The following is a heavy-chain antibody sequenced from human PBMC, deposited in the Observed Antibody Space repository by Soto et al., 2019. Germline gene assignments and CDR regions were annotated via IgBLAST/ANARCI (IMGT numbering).Heavy chain of an antibody. D-gene: IGHD2-2*01. J-gene: IGHJ6*02. CDR2: IHYSGST. V-gene: IGHV4-59*01. CDR1: GGSISSYY. CDR3: ARARYQLLHPYYYGMDV. Sequence: SETLSLTCTVSGGSISSYYWSWIWQSPGKGLEWIGYIHYSGSTKSNPSLKSRVTISVDTSRNQVSLKLSSVTAADSAVYFCARARYQLLHPYYYGMDVWGQGTTVTVSS.